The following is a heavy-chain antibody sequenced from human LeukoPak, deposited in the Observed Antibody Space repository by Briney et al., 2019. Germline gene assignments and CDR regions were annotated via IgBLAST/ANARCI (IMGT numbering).Heavy chain of an antibody. Sequence: SETLSLTCAVYGGSFSGYYWSWIRQPPGKGLEWIGEINHSGSTNYNPSLKSRVTIPVDTSNNQFSLKLSSVTAADTAVYYCASQSSGSPSDYWGQGTLVTVSS. J-gene: IGHJ4*02. CDR2: INHSGST. CDR3: ASQSSGSPSDY. V-gene: IGHV4-34*01. CDR1: GGSFSGYY. D-gene: IGHD1-26*01.